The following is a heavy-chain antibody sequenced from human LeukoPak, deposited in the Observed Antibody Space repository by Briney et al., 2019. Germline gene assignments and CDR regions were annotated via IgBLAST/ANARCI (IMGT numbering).Heavy chain of an antibody. J-gene: IGHJ4*02. CDR3: ARGRSAAGNFDY. CDR1: GGSIGSGGYY. Sequence: SQTLSLTCAVSGGSIGSGGYYWSWIRHQPGKGLEWIGYIYSSGSTDYNPSLTSRLAISVDTPKNQFSLKVTSVTAADTAVYYCARGRSAAGNFDYWGQGTLVTVFS. V-gene: IGHV4-31*11. CDR2: IYSSGST. D-gene: IGHD6-13*01.